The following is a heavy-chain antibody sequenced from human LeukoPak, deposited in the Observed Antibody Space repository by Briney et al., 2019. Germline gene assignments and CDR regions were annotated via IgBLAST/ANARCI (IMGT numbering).Heavy chain of an antibody. V-gene: IGHV1-2*02. CDR2: INPNSGGT. D-gene: IGHD5-12*01. CDR1: GYTFTGYY. J-gene: IGHJ3*02. Sequence: WASVKVSCKASGYTFTGYYMHWVRQAPGQGLEWMGWINPNSGGTNYAQKFQGRVTMTRDTSISTAYMELSRLRSDDTAVYYCARYSGYDSDAFDIWGQGTMVTVSS. CDR3: ARYSGYDSDAFDI.